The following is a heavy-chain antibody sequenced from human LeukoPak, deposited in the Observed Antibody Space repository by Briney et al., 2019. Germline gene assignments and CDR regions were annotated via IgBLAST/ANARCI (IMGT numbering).Heavy chain of an antibody. CDR3: ARYYSSGWYFDC. Sequence: PSRTLSLTCTVSGGSISSGNYYWSWIRQPPGKGLEWIGYIYYSGSTPYNPSLKGRVTISVDTSKNQFSLKLSSVTAADTAVYYCARYYSSGWYFDCWGQGTLVTVSS. J-gene: IGHJ4*02. CDR1: GGSISSGNYY. D-gene: IGHD6-19*01. CDR2: IYYSGST. V-gene: IGHV4-30-4*01.